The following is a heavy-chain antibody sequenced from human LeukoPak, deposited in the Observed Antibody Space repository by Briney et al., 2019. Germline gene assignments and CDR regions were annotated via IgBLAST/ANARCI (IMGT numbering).Heavy chain of an antibody. CDR3: ARDVGNSGWYTFDY. CDR2: TYYRSKWYN. CDR1: GDSVSSNNGA. D-gene: IGHD6-19*01. J-gene: IGHJ4*02. Sequence: SQTLSLTRAISGDSVSSNNGAWNWIRQSPSRGLEWLGRTYYRSKWYNDYAESMKGRITISPDTSKNQFSLQLNSVTPEDTAVYYCARDVGNSGWYTFDYWGQGTLVNVSS. V-gene: IGHV6-1*01.